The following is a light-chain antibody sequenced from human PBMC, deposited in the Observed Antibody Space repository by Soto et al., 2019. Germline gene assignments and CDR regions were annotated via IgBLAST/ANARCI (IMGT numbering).Light chain of an antibody. V-gene: IGLV2-11*01. J-gene: IGLJ1*01. CDR1: SSDVGGYNY. CDR3: CSYAGSYVYV. CDR2: DVS. Sequence: QSALTQPRSVSGSPGQSVSISCTGTSSDVGGYNYVSWYQQHPGKAPKLMLHDVSKRPSGVPGRFSGSKSGNTASLTISGLQAEDEADYYCCSYAGSYVYVFGTGTKVTV.